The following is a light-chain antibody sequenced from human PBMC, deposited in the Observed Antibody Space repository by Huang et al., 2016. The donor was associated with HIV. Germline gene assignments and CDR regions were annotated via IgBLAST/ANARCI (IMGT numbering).Light chain of an antibody. Sequence: DIQMIQSPSSVSASVGDRVTITCRASQGISNWLAWYQQKPGKAPKLLMYGASSLQSGVPSRFSGSGSVTEFTLTISNLQPEDFATYYCQQSNSFLALTFGGGTKVEIK. CDR2: GAS. V-gene: IGKV1-12*01. CDR3: QQSNSFLALT. CDR1: QGISNW. J-gene: IGKJ4*01.